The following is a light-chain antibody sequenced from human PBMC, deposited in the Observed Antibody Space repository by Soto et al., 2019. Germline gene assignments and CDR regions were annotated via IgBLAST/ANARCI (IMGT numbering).Light chain of an antibody. V-gene: IGKV3-20*01. CDR3: QQYGSTLPFT. Sequence: EIVLTQSPGTLSLSPGERATLSCRASQSVSSSYLAWYQQKPGQAPRLLIYGASSRATGIPDRFSGSGSGTDFTLTISRLEPEDSAMYYCQQYGSTLPFTFGQGTKVDIK. J-gene: IGKJ2*01. CDR1: QSVSSSY. CDR2: GAS.